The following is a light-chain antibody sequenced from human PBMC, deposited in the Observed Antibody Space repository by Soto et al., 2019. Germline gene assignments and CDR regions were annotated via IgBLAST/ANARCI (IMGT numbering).Light chain of an antibody. CDR2: DVT. CDR3: SSYTTRSTLV. V-gene: IGLV2-14*01. J-gene: IGLJ2*01. CDR1: SSDVSAYDF. Sequence: QSALTQPASVSGSPGQSITISCTGTSSDVSAYDFVSWYQHSPGKAPKLVTFDVTHRPPGISDRFSGSKSANTASLTISGLQAADEAFYYCSSYTTRSTLVFGGGTKLTVL.